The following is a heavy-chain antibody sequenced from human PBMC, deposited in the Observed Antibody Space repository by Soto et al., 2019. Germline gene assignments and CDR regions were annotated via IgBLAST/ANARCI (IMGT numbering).Heavy chain of an antibody. D-gene: IGHD7-27*01. Sequence: GGSLRLSCAASGFTFSSYGMHWVRQAPGKGLEWVALISYDGSNKYYEDSVKGRFTISRDNSKNTLYLQMNSLRTEDTAVYYCAKLYPAGTETYLGGFDYWGQGALVTVSS. V-gene: IGHV3-30*18. CDR2: ISYDGSNK. CDR3: AKLYPAGTETYLGGFDY. CDR1: GFTFSSYG. J-gene: IGHJ4*02.